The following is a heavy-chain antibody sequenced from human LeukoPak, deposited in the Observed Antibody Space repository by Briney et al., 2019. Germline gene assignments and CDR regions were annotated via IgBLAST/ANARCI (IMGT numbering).Heavy chain of an antibody. CDR1: GFTFSSYW. D-gene: IGHD1-26*01. V-gene: IGHV3-7*01. Sequence: GGSLRLSCAASGFTFSSYWMSWVRQAPGKGLEWVANIKQDGSEKYYVDSVKGRFTISRDNAKNSLYLQMNSLRAEDTAVYYCARDRLSIVGATGEFDYWGQGTLVTVSS. J-gene: IGHJ4*02. CDR3: ARDRLSIVGATGEFDY. CDR2: IKQDGSEK.